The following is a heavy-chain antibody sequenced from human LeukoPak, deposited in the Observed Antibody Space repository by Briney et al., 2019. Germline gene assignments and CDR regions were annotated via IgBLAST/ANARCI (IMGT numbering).Heavy chain of an antibody. Sequence: GSLRLSCAASGFTFSSYSMNWVRQAPGKGLEWVSSISSSSSYIYYADSVKGRFTISRDSAKNSLYLQMNSLRAEDTAVYYCARPAGSSGWYWWGQGTLVTVSS. J-gene: IGHJ4*02. D-gene: IGHD6-19*01. CDR2: ISSSSSYI. V-gene: IGHV3-21*01. CDR1: GFTFSSYS. CDR3: ARPAGSSGWYW.